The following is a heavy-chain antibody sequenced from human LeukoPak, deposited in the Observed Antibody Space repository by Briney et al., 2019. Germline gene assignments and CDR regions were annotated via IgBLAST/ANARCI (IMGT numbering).Heavy chain of an antibody. Sequence: SETLSLTCTVSGGSISSGDYYWSWIRQPPGKGLEWIGNIYYSGSTYYNPSLKSRVTISVDTSKNQFSLKLSSVTAADTAVYYCARDGEDSGYSYGFPDAFDIWGQGTMVTVSS. CDR3: ARDGEDSGYSYGFPDAFDI. J-gene: IGHJ3*02. D-gene: IGHD5-18*01. CDR1: GGSISSGDYY. V-gene: IGHV4-30-4*08. CDR2: IYYSGST.